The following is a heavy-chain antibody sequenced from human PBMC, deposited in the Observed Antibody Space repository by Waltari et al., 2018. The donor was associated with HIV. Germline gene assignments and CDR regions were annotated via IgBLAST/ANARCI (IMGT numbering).Heavy chain of an antibody. CDR1: GFTFGTYA. V-gene: IGHV3-9*01. CDR2: SSWNSGII. Sequence: EVQLVDSGGDLIQPGKSLRPSCEASGFTFGTYALHWVRQAPGKGLEWVAGSSWNSGIIDYADPVKGRFIISRDNAKNSLYLQINSLRAEDTALYYCAKDTDIVPVYAMEAWGRGTTVTVAS. D-gene: IGHD2-2*01. J-gene: IGHJ6*02. CDR3: AKDTDIVPVYAMEA.